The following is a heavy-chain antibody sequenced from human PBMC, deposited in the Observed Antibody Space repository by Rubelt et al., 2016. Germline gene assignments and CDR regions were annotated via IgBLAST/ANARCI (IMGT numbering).Heavy chain of an antibody. CDR1: GGTFSSYA. D-gene: IGHD2-2*01. V-gene: IGHV1-69*01. J-gene: IGHJ6*02. CDR2: IIPIFGTA. Sequence: QVQLVQSGAEVKKPGSSVKVSCKASGGTFSSYAISWVRQAPGQGLEWMGGIIPIFGTANYAPKVPGRVTLTADESTSTAYMELSSLRSEDTAVYYCGATIVVVPAAVYGMDVWGQGTTVTVSS. CDR3: GATIVVVPAAVYGMDV.